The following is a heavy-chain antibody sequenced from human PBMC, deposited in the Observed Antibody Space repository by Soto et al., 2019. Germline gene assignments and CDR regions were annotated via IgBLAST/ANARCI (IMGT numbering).Heavy chain of an antibody. CDR1: GFTFSSYA. CDR3: AKRRGAGGHFDY. J-gene: IGHJ4*02. D-gene: IGHD2-15*01. Sequence: DVQLLESGGGLVQPEGSLRLSCAASGFTFSSYAMGWVRQGPGKGLEWVAVVSIGGSTHYADSVRGRFTISRDNSKNTLSLQTNSLTAEDTAVYFCAKRRGAGGHFDYWGQGALVILSS. CDR2: VSIGGST. V-gene: IGHV3-23*01.